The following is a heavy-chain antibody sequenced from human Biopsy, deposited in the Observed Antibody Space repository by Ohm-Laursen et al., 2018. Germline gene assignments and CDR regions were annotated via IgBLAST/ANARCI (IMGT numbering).Heavy chain of an antibody. CDR2: ISSSGNST. D-gene: IGHD2-2*01. CDR1: GFTFATYG. J-gene: IGHJ2*01. V-gene: IGHV3-23*01. CDR3: AKDRRAMWIWYFDL. Sequence: GSLRLSCSASGFTFATYGMSWVRQAPGKGLEWVSGISSSGNSTYYAGSVKGRFTISRDNSKNTLYLQLNSLRVDDTAVYYCAKDRRAMWIWYFDLWGRGTLVTVSS.